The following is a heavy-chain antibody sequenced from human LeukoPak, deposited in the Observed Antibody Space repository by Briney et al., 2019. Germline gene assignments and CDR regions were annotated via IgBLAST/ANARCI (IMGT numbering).Heavy chain of an antibody. CDR3: ARKNWFDP. J-gene: IGHJ5*02. CDR2: ISYDGSNK. CDR1: GFTFSSYA. V-gene: IGHV3-30-3*01. Sequence: GGSLRLPCAASGFTFSSYAMHWVRQAPGKGLEWVAVISYDGSNKYYADSVKGRFTISRDNSKNTLYLQMNSLRAEDTAVYYCARKNWFDPWGQGTLVTVSS.